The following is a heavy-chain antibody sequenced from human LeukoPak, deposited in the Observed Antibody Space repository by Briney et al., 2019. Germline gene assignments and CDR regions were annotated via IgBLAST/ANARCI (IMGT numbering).Heavy chain of an antibody. V-gene: IGHV1-2*04. D-gene: IGHD5-18*01. CDR1: GYTFTGYY. Sequence: GASVKVSCKASGYTFTGYYMHWVRQAPGQGLEWMGWINPNSGGTNYAQKFQGWVTMTRDTSISTAYMELSRLRSDDTAVYYCARGELAAAMAFHYYGMDVWGQGTTVTVSS. CDR2: INPNSGGT. J-gene: IGHJ6*02. CDR3: ARGELAAAMAFHYYGMDV.